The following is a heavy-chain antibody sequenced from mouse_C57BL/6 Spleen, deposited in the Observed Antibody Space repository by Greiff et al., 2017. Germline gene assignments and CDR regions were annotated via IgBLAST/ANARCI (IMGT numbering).Heavy chain of an antibody. V-gene: IGHV5-12*01. Sequence: DVMLVESGGGLVQPGGSLKLSCAASGSTFSDYYMYWVRQTPEKRLEWVAYISNGGGSTYYPDTVKGRFTISRDNAKNTLYLQMSRLKSEDTAMYYCARHGAYWGQGTLVTVSA. CDR1: GSTFSDYY. J-gene: IGHJ3*01. CDR3: ARHGAY. CDR2: ISNGGGST.